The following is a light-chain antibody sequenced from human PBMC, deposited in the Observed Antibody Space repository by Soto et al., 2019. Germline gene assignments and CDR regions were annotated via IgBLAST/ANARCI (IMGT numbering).Light chain of an antibody. Sequence: DIQMTQSPSTLSASVGDRVTITCRASQSVGKWLAWYQQKPGKAPKVLISEASGLERGVPPRFSGSGSGTEVTLTISSLQPDDFATYFCQQYDTYVWTFGQGTTVEIK. V-gene: IGKV1-5*01. CDR1: QSVGKW. J-gene: IGKJ1*01. CDR2: EAS. CDR3: QQYDTYVWT.